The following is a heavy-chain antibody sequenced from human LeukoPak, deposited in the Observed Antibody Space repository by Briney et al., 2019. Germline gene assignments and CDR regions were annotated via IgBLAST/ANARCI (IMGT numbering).Heavy chain of an antibody. CDR2: ISWNGGSI. V-gene: IGHV3-9*01. CDR1: GFTFDDYA. D-gene: IGHD1/OR15-1a*01. J-gene: IGHJ4*02. CDR3: ANEKTMTFDY. Sequence: GGSLRLSCAASGFTFDDYAMHWVRQAPGKGLEWVSGISWNGGSIGYGDSVKGRFTISRDNSKNSLYLQMNDLRIEDTAFYYCANEKTMTFDYWGRGTLVTVSS.